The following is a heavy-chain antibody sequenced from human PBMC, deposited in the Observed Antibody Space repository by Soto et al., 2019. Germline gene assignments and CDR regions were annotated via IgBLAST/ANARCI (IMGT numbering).Heavy chain of an antibody. D-gene: IGHD3-16*01. Sequence: TSETLSLTCAVYGGSFRGYYWSWIRQPPGKGLEWIGEINHSGSTNYNSSLKSRVTISADTSKDQFSLKLSSVTAADTAVYYCARGPNSSWLGFSPFDPWGQGTLVTVSS. J-gene: IGHJ5*02. CDR1: GGSFRGYY. CDR2: INHSGST. CDR3: ARGPNSSWLGFSPFDP. V-gene: IGHV4-34*01.